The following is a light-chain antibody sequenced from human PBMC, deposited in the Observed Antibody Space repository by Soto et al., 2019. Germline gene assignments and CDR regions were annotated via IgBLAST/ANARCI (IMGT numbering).Light chain of an antibody. CDR1: SSDVGGYNY. Sequence: QSVLTQPASVSGSPGQSITISCIGTSSDVGGYNYVSWYQQHPGKAPKLMIYEVSNRPSGVPNRFSGSKSANTASLTISGLQADDEADYYCNSYTSSGSWVFGGGTKLTVL. J-gene: IGLJ3*02. V-gene: IGLV2-14*01. CDR2: EVS. CDR3: NSYTSSGSWV.